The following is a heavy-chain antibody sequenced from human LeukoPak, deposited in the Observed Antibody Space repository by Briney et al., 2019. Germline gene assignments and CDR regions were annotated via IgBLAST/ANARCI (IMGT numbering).Heavy chain of an antibody. J-gene: IGHJ4*02. Sequence: SETLSLTCAVYGGSFSGYYWSWIRQPPGKGLEWIGEINHGGSTNYNPSLKSRVTISVDASKNQFSLSLSSVTATDTAVYYCARSKSGMATIIDYWGQGTLVTVSS. CDR2: INHGGST. V-gene: IGHV4-34*01. D-gene: IGHD5-24*01. CDR3: ARSKSGMATIIDY. CDR1: GGSFSGYY.